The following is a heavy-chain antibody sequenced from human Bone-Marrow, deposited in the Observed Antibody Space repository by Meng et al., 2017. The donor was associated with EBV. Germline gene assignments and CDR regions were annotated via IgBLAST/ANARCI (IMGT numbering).Heavy chain of an antibody. J-gene: IGHJ4*02. D-gene: IGHD3-10*01. Sequence: QVQVVQSGAEVEKPGSSVKVSCQTSGGTFSSDAISWVRQAPGQGLEWMGGLIPMLGAPNYAQKFQDRVTIIADKSTSIHYMELSSLRSDDTAVYYCASESGRGYTPDYWGRGALVTVSS. CDR3: ASESGRGYTPDY. CDR2: LIPMLGAP. V-gene: IGHV1-69*06. CDR1: GGTFSSDA.